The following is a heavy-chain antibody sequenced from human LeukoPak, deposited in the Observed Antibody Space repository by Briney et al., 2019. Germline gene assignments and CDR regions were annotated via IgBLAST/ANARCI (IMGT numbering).Heavy chain of an antibody. CDR1: GFTFSSYW. Sequence: GGSLRLSCAASGFTFSSYWMTWVRQAPGKGLEWVASINQDGRAKKYVDSVQGRFTISRDNAKNSLYLQIDSLRAEDTAVYYCARDRDGGNSRYDYWGQGTLVTVSS. CDR3: ARDRDGGNSRYDY. J-gene: IGHJ4*02. V-gene: IGHV3-7*01. D-gene: IGHD4-23*01. CDR2: INQDGRAK.